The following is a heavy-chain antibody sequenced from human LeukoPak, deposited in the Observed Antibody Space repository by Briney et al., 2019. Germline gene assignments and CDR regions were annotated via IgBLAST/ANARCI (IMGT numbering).Heavy chain of an antibody. CDR2: ISSSDNSI. CDR1: GFTFSDDY. D-gene: IGHD6-13*01. Sequence: GGSLRLSCAAAGFTFSDDYMSWISQAPGKGLEWVSFISSSDNSIYYGGSGKGRFTNSRDNAKNALYLQMNSLRADDTAMYYCARLKYTSSWHYFFDDWGQGTLVTVSS. J-gene: IGHJ4*02. V-gene: IGHV3-11*04. CDR3: ARLKYTSSWHYFFDD.